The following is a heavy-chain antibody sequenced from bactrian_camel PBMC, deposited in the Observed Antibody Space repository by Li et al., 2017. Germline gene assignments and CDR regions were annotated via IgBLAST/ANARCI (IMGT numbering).Heavy chain of an antibody. CDR2: IATGSGNT. J-gene: IGHJ4*01. CDR1: GYTYNRNC. V-gene: IGHV3S1*01. Sequence: HVQLVESGGGSVQAGGSLRLSCAASGYTYNRNCMARFRQAPGKEREGVARIATGSGNTYYADAVKGRFTISHDTAKNTLFLQMNSLKPEDTATYYCAAGETLPCSSVWGQGTQVTVS. D-gene: IGHD2*01. CDR3: AAGETLPCSSV.